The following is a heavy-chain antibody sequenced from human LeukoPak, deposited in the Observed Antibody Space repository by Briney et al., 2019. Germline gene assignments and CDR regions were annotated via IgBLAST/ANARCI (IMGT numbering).Heavy chain of an antibody. CDR3: ARDPGFSAFDI. Sequence: GGSLRLSCAASGFTFSRSWMTWVRQAPGKGLEFVANINQDGSVKNYVDFVRGRFTISRDNAKNSLYLQMNSLRAEDTAVYYCARDPGFSAFDIWGQGTMVTVSS. D-gene: IGHD6-25*01. CDR2: INQDGSVK. CDR1: GFTFSRSW. V-gene: IGHV3-7*01. J-gene: IGHJ3*02.